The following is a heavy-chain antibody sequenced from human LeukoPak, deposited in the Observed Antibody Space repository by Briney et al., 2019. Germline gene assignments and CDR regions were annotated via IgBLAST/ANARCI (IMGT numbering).Heavy chain of an antibody. J-gene: IGHJ6*03. D-gene: IGHD6-19*01. CDR3: ARERAYSSGWFPDYYYYMDV. Sequence: PSETLSLTCTVSGGSISSYYWSWIRQPPGKGLEWIGEINHSGSTNYNPSLKSRVTISVDTSKNQFSLKLSSVTAADTAVYHCARERAYSSGWFPDYYYYMDVWGKGTTVTVSS. CDR1: GGSISSYY. V-gene: IGHV4-34*01. CDR2: INHSGST.